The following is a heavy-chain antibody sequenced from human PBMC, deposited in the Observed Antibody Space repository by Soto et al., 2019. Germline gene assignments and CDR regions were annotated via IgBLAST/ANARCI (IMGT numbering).Heavy chain of an antibody. J-gene: IGHJ6*02. V-gene: IGHV1-46*01. CDR1: GYTFTSYY. CDR2: INPSGGST. CDR3: ARVNYYYGSGSYSPHSYYYGMDV. D-gene: IGHD3-10*01. Sequence: QVQLVQSGAEVKKPGASVKVSCKASGYTFTSYYMHWVRQAPGKGLEWMGIINPSGGSTSYAQKFQGRVTMTRDTSTSTVYMELSSLRSEDTAVYYCARVNYYYGSGSYSPHSYYYGMDVWGQGTTVTVSS.